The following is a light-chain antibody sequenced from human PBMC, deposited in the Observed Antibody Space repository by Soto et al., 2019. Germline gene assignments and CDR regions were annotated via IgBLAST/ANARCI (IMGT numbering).Light chain of an antibody. CDR2: DAA. Sequence: DIQMTQSPSSLSASVGDKVTITCRASQSVGTHLSWLQQTPGKAPKLLMYDAAVLVSGVPRRFSGIVYGTEFSLTIRGLQPEEFAVYSCQQAFSSPYTFGQGTKVE. V-gene: IGKV1-39*01. J-gene: IGKJ2*01. CDR3: QQAFSSPYT. CDR1: QSVGTH.